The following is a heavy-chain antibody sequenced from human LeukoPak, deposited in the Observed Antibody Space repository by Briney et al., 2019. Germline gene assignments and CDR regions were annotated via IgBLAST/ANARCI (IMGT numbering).Heavy chain of an antibody. CDR3: ARQRGWLQLLDYFDY. Sequence: PSETLSLTCTGSGGSISSSSYYWGWIRQPPGKGLEWIGSIYYSGSTYYNPSLKSRVTISVDTSKNQFSLKLSSVTAADTAVYYCARQRGWLQLLDYFDYWGQGTLVTVSS. CDR1: GGSISSSSYY. J-gene: IGHJ4*02. CDR2: IYYSGST. V-gene: IGHV4-39*01. D-gene: IGHD5-24*01.